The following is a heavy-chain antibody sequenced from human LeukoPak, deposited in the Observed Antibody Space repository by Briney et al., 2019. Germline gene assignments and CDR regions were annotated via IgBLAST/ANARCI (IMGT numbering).Heavy chain of an antibody. D-gene: IGHD2-2*01. CDR1: GFTFSSYW. CDR2: IKQDGSEK. Sequence: GGSLRLSCAASGFTFSSYWLSWVRQAPGKGLEWVANIKQDGSEKYYVDSVKGRFTISRDNAKNSLYLQMNSLRAEDTAVYYCARPVVPAAIEAFDIWGQGTMVTVSS. J-gene: IGHJ3*02. CDR3: ARPVVPAAIEAFDI. V-gene: IGHV3-7*01.